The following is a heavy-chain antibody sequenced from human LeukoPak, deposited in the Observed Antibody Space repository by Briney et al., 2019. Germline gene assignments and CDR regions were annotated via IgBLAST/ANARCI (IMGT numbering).Heavy chain of an antibody. CDR2: INHSGST. D-gene: IGHD2-2*01. CDR1: GGSFSGYY. J-gene: IGHJ4*02. CDR3: ARGAVATVVPAAMPVYYFDY. Sequence: SETLSLTCAVYGGSFSGYYWSWIRQPPGKGLEWIGEINHSGSTNYNPSLKSRVTISVDTSKNQFSLKLSSVTAADTAVYCCARGAVATVVPAAMPVYYFDYWGQGTLVTVSS. V-gene: IGHV4-34*01.